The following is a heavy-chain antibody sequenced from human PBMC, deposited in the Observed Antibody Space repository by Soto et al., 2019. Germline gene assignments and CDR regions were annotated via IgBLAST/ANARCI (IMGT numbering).Heavy chain of an antibody. CDR1: GYTFTSYY. J-gene: IGHJ4*02. Sequence: ASVKVSSKASGYTFTSYYMHWVRQAPGQGLEWMGIINPSGGSTSYAQKFQGRVTMTGDTSTSTVYMELSSLRSEDTAVYYCARGIRYYDILTGPHPFDYWGQGTLVTVSS. CDR2: INPSGGST. V-gene: IGHV1-46*01. D-gene: IGHD3-9*01. CDR3: ARGIRYYDILTGPHPFDY.